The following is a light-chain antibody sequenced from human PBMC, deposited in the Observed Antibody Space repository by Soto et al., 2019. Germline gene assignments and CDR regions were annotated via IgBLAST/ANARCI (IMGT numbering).Light chain of an antibody. CDR3: CSYAGSSTYVV. CDR1: SSDVGSYNL. Sequence: QSVLTQPASVSGSPGQSITISCTGTSSDVGSYNLGSWYQQHPGKAPKLMIYEGSKRPSGVSNRFSGSKSGNTASLTSSGLQAEDEADYYCCSYAGSSTYVVFGGGTKLTVL. V-gene: IGLV2-23*01. CDR2: EGS. J-gene: IGLJ2*01.